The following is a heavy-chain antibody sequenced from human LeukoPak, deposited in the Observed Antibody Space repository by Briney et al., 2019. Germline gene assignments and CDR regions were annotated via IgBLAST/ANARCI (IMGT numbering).Heavy chain of an antibody. CDR1: GYIFTHYW. Sequence: HGESLKISCQVSGYIFTHYWIGWVRQIPGKGLESMGIIYPADSDTTYSPSFQGQVTISADKSISTVYLQWSSLKASDTAMYYCARQSRDGSKTRGYYFDYWGQGTLVTVSS. CDR3: ARQSRDGSKTRGYYFDY. V-gene: IGHV5-51*01. J-gene: IGHJ4*02. D-gene: IGHD3-10*01. CDR2: IYPADSDT.